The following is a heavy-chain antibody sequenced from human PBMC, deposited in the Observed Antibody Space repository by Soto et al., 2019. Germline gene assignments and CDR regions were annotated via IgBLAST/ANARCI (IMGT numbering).Heavy chain of an antibody. CDR3: VRARATDSRPDY. CDR1: GFTFSLYS. CDR2: ISSSSSYI. Sequence: SLRLSCEASGFTFSLYSMVWVRQAPGEGLEWVSSISSSSSYIYYADSLKGRISISRDNAKNSLYLQMDSLRVEDTATYYCVRARATDSRPDYWGQGTLVTVSS. J-gene: IGHJ4*02. D-gene: IGHD3-22*01. V-gene: IGHV3-21*01.